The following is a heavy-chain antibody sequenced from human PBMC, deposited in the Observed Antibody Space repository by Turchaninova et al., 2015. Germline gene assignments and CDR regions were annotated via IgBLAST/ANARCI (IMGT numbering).Heavy chain of an antibody. V-gene: IGHV3-49*03. Sequence: EVQLVESGGGLVQQGRCLRLSCTGAGFTFGDYAMNWLRQDTGKGVEWVGVIRRKGLGRTTEYAASVKGRFTISRDDSKSISYLQMNSLETEDTAVYYCSRSQTVDYWGQGTLVTVSS. CDR1: GFTFGDYA. J-gene: IGHJ4*02. CDR2: IRRKGLGRTT. CDR3: SRSQTVDY.